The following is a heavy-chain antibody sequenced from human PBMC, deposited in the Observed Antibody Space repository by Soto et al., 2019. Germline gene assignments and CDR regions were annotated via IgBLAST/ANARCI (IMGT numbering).Heavy chain of an antibody. Sequence: SETLSLTCTVSGGSISSGGYYWSWIRQHPGKGLEWIGYIYYNGSTYYNPSLKSRVTISVDTSKNQFSLKLSSVTAADTAVYYCATSGHTYGSGSYWFDPWGQGTLVTVSS. CDR1: GGSISSGGYY. J-gene: IGHJ5*02. V-gene: IGHV4-31*03. CDR3: ATSGHTYGSGSYWFDP. CDR2: IYYNGST. D-gene: IGHD3-10*01.